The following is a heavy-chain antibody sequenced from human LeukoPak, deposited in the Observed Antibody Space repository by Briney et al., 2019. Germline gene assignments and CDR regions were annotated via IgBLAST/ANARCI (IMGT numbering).Heavy chain of an antibody. CDR2: IKEDGSEK. D-gene: IGHD3-16*01. CDR3: ARLHSAVYYGDAFDI. J-gene: IGHJ3*02. CDR1: GFAFSSSW. Sequence: PGGSLRLSCAASGFAFSSSWMSWVRQAPGKGLEWVAKIKEDGSEKYYVDSVRDRFTVSRDNVKNSLFLQMNSLRVEDTATYYCARLHSAVYYGDAFDIWGQGTMVTVSS. V-gene: IGHV3-7*03.